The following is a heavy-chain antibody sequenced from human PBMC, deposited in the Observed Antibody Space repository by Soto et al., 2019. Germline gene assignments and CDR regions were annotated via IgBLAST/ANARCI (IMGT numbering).Heavy chain of an antibody. D-gene: IGHD4-17*01. CDR1: GGSISIYY. V-gene: IGHV4-59*01. Sequence: PSETLSLTCTVSGGSISIYYWSWIRQPPGKGLEWIGYIYYSGSTNYNPSLKSRVTISVDTSKNQFSLKLSSVTAADTAVYYCARGPYGDYGYYYYGMDVWGQGTTVTVSS. CDR2: IYYSGST. J-gene: IGHJ6*02. CDR3: ARGPYGDYGYYYYGMDV.